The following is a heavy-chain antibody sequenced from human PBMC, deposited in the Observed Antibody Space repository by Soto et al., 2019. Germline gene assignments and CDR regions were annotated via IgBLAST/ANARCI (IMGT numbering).Heavy chain of an antibody. CDR2: IYSGGYT. CDR1: GFTVSNNY. J-gene: IGHJ4*02. V-gene: IGHV3-53*01. CDR3: ATGRGGGGY. Sequence: EVQLVESGGGLIQPGGSLRLSCAVSGFTVSNNYMSWVRQAPGKGLEGVSVIYSGGYTAYGDSVKGRFTISRDNSKNNQYLKKNSRGADDPAVYSCATGRGGGGYWGQGTLVTVSS. D-gene: IGHD3-10*01.